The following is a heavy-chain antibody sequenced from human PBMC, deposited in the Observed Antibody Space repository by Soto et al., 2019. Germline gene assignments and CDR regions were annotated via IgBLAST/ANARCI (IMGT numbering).Heavy chain of an antibody. J-gene: IGHJ4*02. V-gene: IGHV4-39*01. CDR1: GVSINTNNYY. CDR2: IFYSGST. D-gene: IGHD2-15*01. Sequence: QLQLQESGPGLVKPSETLSLTCTVSGVSINTNNYYWGWVRQPPGKGLEWIGNIFYSGSTFYNPSLRSRLTISVDTSKNQFSLRLNSVTAADAAVYYCAGFVVPASRNIGFDYWGQGTLVTVSS. CDR3: AGFVVPASRNIGFDY.